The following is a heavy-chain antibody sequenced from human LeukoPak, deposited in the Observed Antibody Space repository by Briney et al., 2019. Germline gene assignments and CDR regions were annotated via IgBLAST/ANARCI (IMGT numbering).Heavy chain of an antibody. Sequence: SSETLSLTCTVSGGSISSGSYYWSWIRQPAGKGLEWIGRIYTSGSTNYNPSLKSRVTISVDTSKNQFSLKLSSVTAADTAVYYCAREVIAVAGTGNFDYWGLGALVTVSS. V-gene: IGHV4-61*02. J-gene: IGHJ4*02. D-gene: IGHD6-19*01. CDR3: AREVIAVAGTGNFDY. CDR1: GGSISSGSYY. CDR2: IYTSGST.